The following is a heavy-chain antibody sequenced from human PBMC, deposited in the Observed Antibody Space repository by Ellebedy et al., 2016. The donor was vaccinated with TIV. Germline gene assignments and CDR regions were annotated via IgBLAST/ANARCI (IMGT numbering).Heavy chain of an antibody. CDR2: FGVSGDTT. CDR3: ARGKSGTYIHHAFDS. D-gene: IGHD1-14*01. Sequence: GESLKISCAASGFTFSNYAMSWVRQAPGKGLEWVSGFGVSGDTTYYADSVKGRFTISRDNFKNTLYLQMNSLRADNTPIYYCARGKSGTYIHHAFDSWGQGTLVTVSS. J-gene: IGHJ4*02. V-gene: IGHV3-23*01. CDR1: GFTFSNYA.